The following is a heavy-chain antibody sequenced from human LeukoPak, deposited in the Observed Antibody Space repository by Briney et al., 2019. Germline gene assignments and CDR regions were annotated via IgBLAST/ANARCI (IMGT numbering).Heavy chain of an antibody. D-gene: IGHD6-13*01. CDR1: GYTFAIYG. CDR3: AKVAGDRLDA. J-gene: IGHJ5*02. CDR2: ISANNGKT. Sequence: GASVKVSCKASGYTFAIYGFCWVRQAPGHGLEWMGWISANNGKTNFAQKFQGRVTMTTDTSTTTAYMELTSLRPDDTAVYYCAKVAGDRLDAWGQGTLVTVSS. V-gene: IGHV1-18*01.